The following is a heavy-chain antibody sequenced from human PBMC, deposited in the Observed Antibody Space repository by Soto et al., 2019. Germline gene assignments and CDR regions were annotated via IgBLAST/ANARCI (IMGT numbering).Heavy chain of an antibody. Sequence: SETLSLTCTASGGSISPYYWSWIRQPPGEGMEWLGYIYYSGYTNYNPSLKSRLTISVDTSKNQFSLRLSSVTAADTAVYFCARLIRDASGSYRLDYWGRGTLVTVSS. D-gene: IGHD3-10*01. CDR2: IYYSGYT. J-gene: IGHJ4*02. CDR3: ARLIRDASGSYRLDY. V-gene: IGHV4-59*08. CDR1: GGSISPYY.